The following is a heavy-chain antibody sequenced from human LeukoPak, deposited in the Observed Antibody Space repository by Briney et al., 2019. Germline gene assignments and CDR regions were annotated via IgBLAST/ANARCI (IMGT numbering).Heavy chain of an antibody. CDR1: GFTFSSYG. Sequence: GGTLRLSCAASGFTFSSYGMHWVRQAPGKGPEWVAFIRYDGSDKYYADSVKGRFTISRDNSKNSLYLQMNSLRAEDTALYYCAKGSVVGATGTDFDYWGQGTLVTVSS. CDR2: IRYDGSDK. J-gene: IGHJ4*02. V-gene: IGHV3-30*02. CDR3: AKGSVVGATGTDFDY. D-gene: IGHD1-26*01.